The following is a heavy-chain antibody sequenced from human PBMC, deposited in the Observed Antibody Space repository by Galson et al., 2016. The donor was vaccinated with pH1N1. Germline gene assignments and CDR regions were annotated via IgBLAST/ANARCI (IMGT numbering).Heavy chain of an antibody. CDR3: ATRMEGAALEYFQE. D-gene: IGHD2-15*01. V-gene: IGHV1-46*01. CDR2: INPIIGST. J-gene: IGHJ1*01. Sequence: SVKVSCKASGYTFINYYIHWVRQAPGQGLEWMGIINPIIGSTNYAQSFQGRVTMTGDTSTGTVYMELSSLRSEDTAVYYCATRMEGAALEYFQEWGQGTLVTVSS. CDR1: GYTFINYY.